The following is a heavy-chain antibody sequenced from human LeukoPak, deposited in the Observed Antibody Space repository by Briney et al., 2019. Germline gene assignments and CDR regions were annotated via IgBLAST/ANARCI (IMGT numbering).Heavy chain of an antibody. V-gene: IGHV4-31*03. J-gene: IGHJ4*02. CDR2: IYNSGST. Sequence: SQTLSLTCTVSGGSISSGGYYWSWIRQHPGKGLEWIGYIYNSGSTYYSPSLKSRVTISVDTSKNQFSLKLSSVTAADTAVYYCARVVAGASPLFDYWGQGTLVTVSS. CDR1: GGSISSGGYY. D-gene: IGHD5-12*01. CDR3: ARVVAGASPLFDY.